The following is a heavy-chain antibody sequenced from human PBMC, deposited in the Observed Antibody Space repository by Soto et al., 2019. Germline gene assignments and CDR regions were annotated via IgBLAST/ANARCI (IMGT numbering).Heavy chain of an antibody. CDR1: GYSFTSYW. J-gene: IGHJ6*02. V-gene: IGHV5-10-1*01. Sequence: VESLKISCKGSGYSFTSYWINWVRQMPGKGLEWMGRIDPSDSYTNYSPSFQGHVTISADKSISTAYLQWSSLKASDNAMYYCERVDTARVSGYYFYYGLDVWGQGITVTVYS. D-gene: IGHD5-18*01. CDR3: ERVDTARVSGYYFYYGLDV. CDR2: IDPSDSYT.